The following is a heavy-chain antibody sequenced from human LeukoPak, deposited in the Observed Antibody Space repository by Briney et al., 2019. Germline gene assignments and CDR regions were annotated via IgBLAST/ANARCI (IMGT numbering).Heavy chain of an antibody. V-gene: IGHV3-30*18. D-gene: IGHD3-16*02. Sequence: GGSLRLSCAASGFTFSSYGMHWVRQAPGKGLEWVAVISYDGSNKYYADSVKGRFTISRDNSKNTLYLQMNSLRAEDTAVYYCAKSSFGGVIAYAGDAFDIWGQGTMVTVSS. CDR3: AKSSFGGVIAYAGDAFDI. CDR2: ISYDGSNK. CDR1: GFTFSSYG. J-gene: IGHJ3*02.